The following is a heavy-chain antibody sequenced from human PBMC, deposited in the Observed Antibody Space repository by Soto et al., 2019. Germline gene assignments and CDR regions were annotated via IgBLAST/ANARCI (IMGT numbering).Heavy chain of an antibody. D-gene: IGHD3-3*01. J-gene: IGHJ6*02. Sequence: PGGSLRLSCAASGFTFSSYNMNWVRQAPGKGLEWVSYISYRSSTIYHVDSVKGRFTISRDNAKKSLYLQMNSLREEDTAVYYCAREGYDWSMDVWGQGTTVTVSS. CDR2: ISYRSSTI. V-gene: IGHV3-48*02. CDR3: AREGYDWSMDV. CDR1: GFTFSSYN.